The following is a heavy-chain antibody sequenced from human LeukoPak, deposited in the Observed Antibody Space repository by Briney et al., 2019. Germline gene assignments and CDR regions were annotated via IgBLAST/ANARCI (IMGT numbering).Heavy chain of an antibody. V-gene: IGHV3-30*02. Sequence: GGSLRLSCAASRFTFSTYGMHWVRQASGKGLDWVAFIRNDGSIKYYADSVKGRFNISRDNSENTLYLQMNSLRPEDTAMYYWAKSFFSGCSLYPHTFDHWGPGILVTVSS. D-gene: IGHD1-26*01. J-gene: IGHJ4*01. CDR1: RFTFSTYG. CDR3: AKSFFSGCSLYPHTFDH. CDR2: IRNDGSIK.